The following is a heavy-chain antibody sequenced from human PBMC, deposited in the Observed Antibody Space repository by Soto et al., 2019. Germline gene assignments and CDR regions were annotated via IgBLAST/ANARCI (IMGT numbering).Heavy chain of an antibody. CDR2: ISGSGGST. V-gene: IGHV3-23*01. D-gene: IGHD2-15*01. CDR1: GFTFSSYA. J-gene: IGHJ5*02. CDR3: AKDPTLNSDNWFDP. Sequence: EVQLLESGGGLVQPGGSLRLSCAASGFTFSSYAMSWVRQAPGKGLEWVSAISGSGGSTYYADSVKGRFTISRDNSKNTLYLQMKRLRAGDTAVYYCAKDPTLNSDNWFDPWGQGTLVTVSS.